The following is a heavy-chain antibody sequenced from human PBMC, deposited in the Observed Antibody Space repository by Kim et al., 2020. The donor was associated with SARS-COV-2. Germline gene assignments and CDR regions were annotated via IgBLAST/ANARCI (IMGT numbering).Heavy chain of an antibody. J-gene: IGHJ4*02. CDR3: AKPRQPDY. Sequence: GGSLRLSWAASGFTFSNYGMSWVRQAPGKGLEWVSGISGSGDTTTYADSVKGRFTVSRDNAKNTLYLQMSSLRAEDTAIYYCAKPRQPDYWGQGTLVTFS. V-gene: IGHV3-23*01. CDR1: GFTFSNYG. D-gene: IGHD6-13*01. CDR2: ISGSGDTT.